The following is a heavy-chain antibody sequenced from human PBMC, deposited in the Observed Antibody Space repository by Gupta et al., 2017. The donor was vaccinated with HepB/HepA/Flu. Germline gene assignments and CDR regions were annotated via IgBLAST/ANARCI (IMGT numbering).Heavy chain of an antibody. J-gene: IGHJ3*02. Sequence: EVQLVESGGGLVQPGGSLRLSCAASGFTFSSYNLNWVRQAPGKGLEWVSYISSGSSPIYYADAVKGRFTISRDNAKNSLYLQMNSLRDEDTAMYYCARRMTGPGRAFDIGGQGTMVTVSS. CDR2: ISSGSSPI. CDR3: ARRMTGPGRAFDI. V-gene: IGHV3-48*02. CDR1: GFTFSSYN. D-gene: IGHD1-26*01.